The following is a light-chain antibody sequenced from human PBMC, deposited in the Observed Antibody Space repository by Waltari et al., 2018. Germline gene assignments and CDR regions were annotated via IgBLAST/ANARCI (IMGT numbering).Light chain of an antibody. CDR2: DAS. V-gene: IGKV3-11*01. J-gene: IGKJ4*01. Sequence: LSCRAGQSVNNFVGWYQQKSGQAPRLLIYDASNRAAGIPARFSGSGSGTEFTLTITSLEPEDFAIYYCQQRSNLLTFGGGTKVEIK. CDR1: QSVNNF. CDR3: QQRSNLLT.